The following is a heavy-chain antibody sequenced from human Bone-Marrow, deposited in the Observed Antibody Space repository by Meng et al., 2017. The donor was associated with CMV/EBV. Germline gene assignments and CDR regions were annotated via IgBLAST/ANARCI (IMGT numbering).Heavy chain of an antibody. J-gene: IGHJ4*02. V-gene: IGHV4-39*01. CDR2: ISYTGTA. Sequence: GSLRLSCSVAGGSISTNNYYWGWIRQPPGKGLEWIGRISYTGTAYYNPSLMGRATMSVDTSENRFSLKLTFVTAAVTAVYYCARQLAPNWADMTENFDYWGQGTLVTVSS. CDR1: GGSISTNNYY. D-gene: IGHD7-27*01. CDR3: ARQLAPNWADMTENFDY.